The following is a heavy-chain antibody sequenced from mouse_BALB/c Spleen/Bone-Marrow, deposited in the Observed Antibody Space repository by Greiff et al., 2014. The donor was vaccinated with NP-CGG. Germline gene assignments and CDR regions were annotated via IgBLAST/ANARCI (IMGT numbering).Heavy chain of an antibody. CDR2: IISGSNTI. CDR3: ARSRYDVGWFAS. CDR1: GFTFSAFG. D-gene: IGHD2-14*01. J-gene: IGHJ3*01. V-gene: IGHV5-17*02. Sequence: EVQLVESGGDLVQPGGSRKLSCAASGFTFSAFGMHWVRQAPERGLEWVAYIISGSNTIYYSDKVKGRFTISRDNPKNTLFLQMTSLRSEDTAMYYCARSRYDVGWFASWGQGTLVTVSA.